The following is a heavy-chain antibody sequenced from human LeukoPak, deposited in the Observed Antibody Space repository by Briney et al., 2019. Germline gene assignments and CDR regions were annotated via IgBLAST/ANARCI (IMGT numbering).Heavy chain of an antibody. Sequence: PSETLSLTCTVSGGSISSYYWSWLRQPPGKGLEWIGYIYYSGSTNYNPSLKSRVTISVDTSKNQFSLKLSSVTAADTAVYYCAKYSRYFQHWGQGTLVTVSS. CDR1: GGSISSYY. CDR2: IYYSGST. V-gene: IGHV4-59*01. CDR3: AKYSRYFQH. D-gene: IGHD6-6*01. J-gene: IGHJ1*01.